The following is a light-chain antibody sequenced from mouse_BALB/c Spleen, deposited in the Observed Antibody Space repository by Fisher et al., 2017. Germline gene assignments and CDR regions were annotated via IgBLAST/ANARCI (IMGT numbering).Light chain of an antibody. CDR3: QQWSSNPPT. CDR2: NTS. CDR1: SSVSS. V-gene: IGKV4-55*01. Sequence: IVITQTPAIMSASLGEKVTMTCSASSSVSSSYLYWYQQKPGSSPRLLIYNTSNLASGVPARFSGSGSGTSYSLTISRMEAEDAATYYCQQWSSNPPTFGAGTKLELK. J-gene: IGKJ5*01.